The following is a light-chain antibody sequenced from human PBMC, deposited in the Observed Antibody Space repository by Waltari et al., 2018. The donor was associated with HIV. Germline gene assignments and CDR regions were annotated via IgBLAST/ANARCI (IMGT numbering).Light chain of an antibody. V-gene: IGLV2-23*02. J-gene: IGLJ2*01. CDR3: CSYAGSSTFNVV. CDR1: RSVVGSYNL. CDR2: EVS. Sequence: QSALTQPAPGSGSPGQSITTSCTGTRSVVGSYNLVSWYQQHPGKAPKLMIYEVSKRPSGVSNRFSGSKSGNTASLTISGLQAEDEADYYCCSYAGSSTFNVVFGGGTKLTVL.